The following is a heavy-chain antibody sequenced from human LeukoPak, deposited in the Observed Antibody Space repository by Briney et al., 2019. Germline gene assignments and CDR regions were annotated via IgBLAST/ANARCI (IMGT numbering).Heavy chain of an antibody. Sequence: GRSLRLSCAASGFTFSSYAMHWVRQAPGKGLEWVAVISYDGSNKYYADSVKGRFTISRDNSKNTLYLQMNSLRAEDTAVYYCARAMITFGGVIARPFDYWGQGTLVTVSS. V-gene: IGHV3-30-3*01. CDR3: ARAMITFGGVIARPFDY. J-gene: IGHJ4*02. D-gene: IGHD3-16*02. CDR1: GFTFSSYA. CDR2: ISYDGSNK.